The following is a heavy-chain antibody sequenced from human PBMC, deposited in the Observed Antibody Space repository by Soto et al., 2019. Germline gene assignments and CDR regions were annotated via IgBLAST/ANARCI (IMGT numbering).Heavy chain of an antibody. D-gene: IGHD3-10*01. Sequence: PSETLSLTCTVSGGSIISYYWSWILQPPGKGLEWIGYIYNSGSINYNPSLKSRVTISLDTSKNQFSLKLSSVTAADTAVYYCARLLFGAANWFDPWGQGTLVTVSS. J-gene: IGHJ5*02. CDR2: IYNSGSI. V-gene: IGHV4-59*01. CDR3: ARLLFGAANWFDP. CDR1: GGSIISYY.